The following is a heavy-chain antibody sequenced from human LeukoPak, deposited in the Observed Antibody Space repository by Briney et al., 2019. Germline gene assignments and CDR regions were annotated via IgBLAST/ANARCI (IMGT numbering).Heavy chain of an antibody. Sequence: PSETLSLTCAVSGYSINGGYYWGWIRQSPGKRLEWIGTISHSGSIYYNPSLKSRVTLSVDTSKNQFSLKLNSVTAADTAMYYCARMGVSYYYDSCTYYPVAFDVWGQGTMVTVSS. D-gene: IGHD3-22*01. V-gene: IGHV4-38-2*01. CDR1: GYSINGGYY. J-gene: IGHJ3*01. CDR2: ISHSGSI. CDR3: ARMGVSYYYDSCTYYPVAFDV.